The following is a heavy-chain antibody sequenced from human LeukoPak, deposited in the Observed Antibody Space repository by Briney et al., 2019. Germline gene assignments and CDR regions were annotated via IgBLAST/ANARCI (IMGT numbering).Heavy chain of an antibody. CDR3: AKDPGSWELLEWFDY. V-gene: IGHV3-23*01. Sequence: PGGCLRLSCAASGFTFSSYAMSWVRPALGEGLEWVSAISGSGGSTYYADSVKGRFSISRHNSKNPLYLQMNSLRAEDTAVYYCAKDPGSWELLEWFDYWGQGTLVSVSS. J-gene: IGHJ4*02. CDR1: GFTFSSYA. D-gene: IGHD1-26*01. CDR2: ISGSGGST.